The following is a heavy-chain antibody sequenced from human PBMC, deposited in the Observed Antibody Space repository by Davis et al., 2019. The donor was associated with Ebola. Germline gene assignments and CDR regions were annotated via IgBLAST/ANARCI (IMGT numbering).Heavy chain of an antibody. CDR2: ISSSSSTI. CDR1: GFTFSSYS. V-gene: IGHV3-48*02. J-gene: IGHJ4*02. D-gene: IGHD3-9*01. CDR3: ASQVILTNDY. Sequence: GESLKISCAASGFTFSSYSMNWVRQAPGKGLEWVSYISSSSSTIYYADSVKGRFTISRDNAKNSLYPQMNSLRDEDTAVYYCASQVILTNDYWGQGTLVTVSS.